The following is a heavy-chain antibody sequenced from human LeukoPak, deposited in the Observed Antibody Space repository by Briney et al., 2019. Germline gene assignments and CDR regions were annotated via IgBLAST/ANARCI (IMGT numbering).Heavy chain of an antibody. CDR3: AKDRVGATGDY. Sequence: GGSLRLSCAASGFTFDDYAMHWVRQAPGKGLEWVSGISWNSGSIGYADSVKGRFTISRDNAKNSLYLQMNSLRAEDTAVYYCAKDRVGATGDYWGQGTLDTVSS. CDR1: GFTFDDYA. V-gene: IGHV3-9*01. CDR2: ISWNSGSI. J-gene: IGHJ4*02. D-gene: IGHD1-26*01.